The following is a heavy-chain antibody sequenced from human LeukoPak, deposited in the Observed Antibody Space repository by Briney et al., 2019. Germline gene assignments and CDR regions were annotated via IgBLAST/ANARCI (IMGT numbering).Heavy chain of an antibody. CDR1: GFTFSNAW. V-gene: IGHV3-15*01. Sequence: GGSLRLSCAASGFTFSNAWMSWVRQAPGKGLEWVGRIKSRTDGGTTDYAAPVKGRFTISRDDSKNTLYLQMNSLKTEDTAVYYCTTRTAYYDFWSGYYFDYWGQGTLVTVSS. CDR3: TTRTAYYDFWSGYYFDY. J-gene: IGHJ4*02. CDR2: IKSRTDGGTT. D-gene: IGHD3-3*01.